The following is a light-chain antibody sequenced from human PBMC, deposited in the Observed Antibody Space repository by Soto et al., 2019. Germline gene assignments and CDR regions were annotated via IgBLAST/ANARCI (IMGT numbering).Light chain of an antibody. CDR2: KAS. V-gene: IGKV1-5*03. J-gene: IGKJ1*01. Sequence: DLEVTQSHYTLSAAVGDRVTFTCRASQSINSWLAWYQQKPGKAPKLLIYKASTLKSGVPSRFSGSGSGTEFTLTISSLQPDDFATYYCQHYNSYSEAVGQGTKV. CDR1: QSINSW. CDR3: QHYNSYSEA.